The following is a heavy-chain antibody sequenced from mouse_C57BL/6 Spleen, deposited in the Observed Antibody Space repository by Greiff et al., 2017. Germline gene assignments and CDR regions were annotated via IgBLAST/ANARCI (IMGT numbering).Heavy chain of an antibody. V-gene: IGHV1-7*01. CDR3: ARSRDYYGNHWYFDV. CDR1: GYTFTSYW. J-gene: IGHJ1*03. Sequence: QVQLQQSGAELAKPGASVKLSCKASGYTFTSYWMHWVKQRPGQGLEWIGYINPSSGYTKYNQKFKDKATLTAAKSSSTAYMQLSSLTYEDSAVYYWARSRDYYGNHWYFDVWGTGTTVTVSS. D-gene: IGHD1-1*01. CDR2: INPSSGYT.